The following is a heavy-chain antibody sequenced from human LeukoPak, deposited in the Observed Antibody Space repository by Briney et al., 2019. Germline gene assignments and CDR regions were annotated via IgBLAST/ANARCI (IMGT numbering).Heavy chain of an antibody. CDR1: GGSIMSYY. Sequence: SETLSLTCTVSGGSIMSYYWSWIRQPPGRGLEWIGYVYHSGSTNYNPSLQSRVIISVDTSKNQVSLKLNSVTTADTAVYHCARSRVWSDYWGYFDFWGQGTLVTVSS. J-gene: IGHJ4*02. V-gene: IGHV4-59*01. D-gene: IGHD3-3*01. CDR3: ARSRVWSDYWGYFDF. CDR2: VYHSGST.